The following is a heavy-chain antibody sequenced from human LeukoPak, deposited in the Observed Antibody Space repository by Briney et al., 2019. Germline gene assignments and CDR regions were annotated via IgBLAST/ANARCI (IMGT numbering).Heavy chain of an antibody. D-gene: IGHD3-10*01. CDR2: ITSDGSNT. CDR3: ARDPYYTWGSY. Sequence: GGSLRLSCAASGFTFSNYWMHWVRQAPGKGLVWVSRITSDGSNTNYADSVKGRFIISRDNAKNTLYLQMNSLRAEDTAVYYCARDPYYTWGSYWGQGTLVTVSS. V-gene: IGHV3-74*01. J-gene: IGHJ4*02. CDR1: GFTFSNYW.